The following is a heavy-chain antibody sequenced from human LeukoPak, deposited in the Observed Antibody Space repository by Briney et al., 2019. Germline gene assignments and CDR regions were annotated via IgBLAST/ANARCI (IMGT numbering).Heavy chain of an antibody. Sequence: GGSLRLSCAASGFTFSRYGMEWVRQAPGKGLEWVAFIRYDGSNKYYADSVKGRFTISRDNSKNTLYLQMNSLRPEDTAVYYCAKDHSDSSSWFPYFQHWGQGTLVTVSS. CDR1: GFTFSRYG. D-gene: IGHD6-13*01. J-gene: IGHJ1*01. CDR3: AKDHSDSSSWFPYFQH. V-gene: IGHV3-30*02. CDR2: IRYDGSNK.